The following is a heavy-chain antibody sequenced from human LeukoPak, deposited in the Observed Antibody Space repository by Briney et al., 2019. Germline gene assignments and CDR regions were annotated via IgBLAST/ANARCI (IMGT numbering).Heavy chain of an antibody. CDR3: ARRGIAAAGDY. D-gene: IGHD6-13*01. CDR2: INSDGSST. V-gene: IGHV3-74*01. Sequence: GGSLRLPCAASGFTFSSYWMHWVRQAPGKGLVWVSRINSDGSSTSYADSVKGRFTISRDNAKNTLYLQMNSLRAEDTAVYYCARRGIAAAGDYWGQGTLVTVSS. J-gene: IGHJ4*02. CDR1: GFTFSSYW.